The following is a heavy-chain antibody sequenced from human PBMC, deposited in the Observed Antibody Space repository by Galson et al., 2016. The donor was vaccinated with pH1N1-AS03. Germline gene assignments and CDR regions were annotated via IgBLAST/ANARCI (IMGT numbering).Heavy chain of an antibody. Sequence: QSGAEVKKPGESLRISCKGSGYSFTNYWINWVRQMPGKGLEWMGRFDPSDSHTSYSPSFQGHVTFSADKSINTAYPQWSSLKPPDTAIYYCARGYSGFGFVYWGQGTLVTVSS. D-gene: IGHD5-12*01. CDR2: FDPSDSHT. CDR3: ARGYSGFGFVY. CDR1: GYSFTNYW. V-gene: IGHV5-10-1*01. J-gene: IGHJ4*02.